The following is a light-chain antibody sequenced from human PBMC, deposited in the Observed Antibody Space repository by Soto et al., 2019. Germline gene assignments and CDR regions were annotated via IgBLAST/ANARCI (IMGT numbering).Light chain of an antibody. Sequence: QSVLTQPASVSGSPGQSITISCTGTSSDVGGYNYVCWYKQHPCKAPQLMIYEVTNRPSGVSDRFSGSKSGNTASLTISGLQAEDEADYYCSSYTSSSTLYVFGTGTKVTVL. V-gene: IGLV2-14*01. CDR2: EVT. J-gene: IGLJ1*01. CDR1: SSDVGGYNY. CDR3: SSYTSSSTLYV.